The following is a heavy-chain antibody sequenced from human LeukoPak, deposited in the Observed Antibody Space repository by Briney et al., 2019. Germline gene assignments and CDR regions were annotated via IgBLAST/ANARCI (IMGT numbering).Heavy chain of an antibody. CDR2: ISAYNGNT. J-gene: IGHJ5*02. Sequence: ASVTVSCKSSGYTFTSYGISWVRQAPGQGLEWMGWISAYNGNTNYAQKLQGRVTMTTDTSTSTAYMELRSLRSDDTAVYYCARKGYCTNGVCYSYNWFDPWGQGTLVTVSS. CDR3: ARKGYCTNGVCYSYNWFDP. CDR1: GYTFTSYG. V-gene: IGHV1-18*01. D-gene: IGHD2-8*01.